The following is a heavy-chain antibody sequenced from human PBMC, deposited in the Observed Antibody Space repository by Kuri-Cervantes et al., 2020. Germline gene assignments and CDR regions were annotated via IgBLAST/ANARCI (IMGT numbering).Heavy chain of an antibody. Sequence: GESLKISCAASGFTFSSYWMSWVRQAPGKGLEWVANIKQDGSEKYYVDSVKGRFTISRDNAKNSLYLQMNSLRAGDTAVYYCATEGYGSGSYPTDYWGQGTLVTVSS. D-gene: IGHD3-10*01. CDR1: GFTFSSYW. V-gene: IGHV3-7*01. CDR3: ATEGYGSGSYPTDY. CDR2: IKQDGSEK. J-gene: IGHJ4*02.